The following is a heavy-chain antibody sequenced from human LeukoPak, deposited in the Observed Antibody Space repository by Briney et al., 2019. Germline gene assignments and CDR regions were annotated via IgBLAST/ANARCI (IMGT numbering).Heavy chain of an antibody. V-gene: IGHV4-59*01. CDR1: GGSISSYY. Sequence: SETLSLTCTVSGGSISSYYWSWIRQPPGKGLERIGYIYYSGSTNYNPSLKSRVTISVDTSKNQFSLKLSSVTAADTAVYYCARVDDSSGSMFDYWGQGTLVTVSS. J-gene: IGHJ4*02. CDR3: ARVDDSSGSMFDY. D-gene: IGHD3-22*01. CDR2: IYYSGST.